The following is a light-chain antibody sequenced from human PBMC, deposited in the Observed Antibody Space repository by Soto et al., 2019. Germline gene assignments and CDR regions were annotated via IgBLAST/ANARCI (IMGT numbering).Light chain of an antibody. CDR1: QGISSY. V-gene: IGKV1-8*01. J-gene: IGKJ5*01. CDR2: AAS. CDR3: QQYYSYHFN. Sequence: AIRMTQSPSSLSASTGDRVTITCRASQGISSYLAWYQQKPGKAPKLLIYAASTLQGGVPSRFSGSGSGTDFTLTISCLQSEDFETYYCQQYYSYHFNFGQGTRLEI.